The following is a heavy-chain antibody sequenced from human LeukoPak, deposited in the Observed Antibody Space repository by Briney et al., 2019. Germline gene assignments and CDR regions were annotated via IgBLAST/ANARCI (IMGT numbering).Heavy chain of an antibody. Sequence: GGSLRLSCAASGITFRSYGMHWVRQAPGKGLEWVAVISYDGSHKYYADSVKGRFTISRDNAKNTLYLQMNSLRAEDTAVYYCARWRRQGPPTTYYFDYWGQGTLVTVSS. CDR2: ISYDGSHK. CDR3: ARWRRQGPPTTYYFDY. CDR1: GITFRSYG. D-gene: IGHD1-1*01. J-gene: IGHJ4*02. V-gene: IGHV3-30*03.